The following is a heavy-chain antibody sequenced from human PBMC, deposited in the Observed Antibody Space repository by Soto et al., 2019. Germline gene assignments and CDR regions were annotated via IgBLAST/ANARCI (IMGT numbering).Heavy chain of an antibody. J-gene: IGHJ5*02. CDR2: ISAYNGNT. CDR3: AKEKGLRFLEWFHPPGWFDP. D-gene: IGHD3-3*01. Sequence: ASVKVSCKASGYTFTSYGISWVRQAPGQGLEWMGWISAYNGNTNYAQKLQGRVTMTTDTSTSTAYMELRSLRSDDTAVYYCAKEKGLRFLEWFHPPGWFDPWGQGTLVTVSS. CDR1: GYTFTSYG. V-gene: IGHV1-18*01.